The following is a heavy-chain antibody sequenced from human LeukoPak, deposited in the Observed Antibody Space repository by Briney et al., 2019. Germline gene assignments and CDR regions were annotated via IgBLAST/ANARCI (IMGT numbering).Heavy chain of an antibody. V-gene: IGHV3-74*01. CDR3: ARANQRQWLVHFDY. CDR1: GFTFSSYW. D-gene: IGHD6-19*01. CDR2: INSDGSST. J-gene: IGHJ4*02. Sequence: GRSLRLSCAASGFTFSSYWMHWVRQAPGKGLVWVSRINSDGSSTSYADSVKGRFTISRDNAKNTLYLQMNSLRAEDTAVYYCARANQRQWLVHFDYWGQGTLVTVSS.